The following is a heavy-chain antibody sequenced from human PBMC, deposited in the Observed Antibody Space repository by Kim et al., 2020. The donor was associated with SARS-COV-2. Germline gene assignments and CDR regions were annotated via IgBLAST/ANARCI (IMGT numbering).Heavy chain of an antibody. J-gene: IGHJ4*02. D-gene: IGHD6-13*01. V-gene: IGHV3-30*18. CDR1: GFTFSSYG. CDR2: ISYDGSNK. Sequence: LSLTCAASGFTFSSYGMHWVRQAPGKGLEWVAVISYDGSNKYYADSVKGRFTISRDNSKNTLYLQMNSLRAEDTAVYYCAKTARQQRGFDYWGQGTLVTVSS. CDR3: AKTARQQRGFDY.